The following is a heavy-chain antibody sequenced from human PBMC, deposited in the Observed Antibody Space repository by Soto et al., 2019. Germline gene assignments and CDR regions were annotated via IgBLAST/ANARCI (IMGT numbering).Heavy chain of an antibody. V-gene: IGHV3-48*03. CDR1: GFTFSSYE. D-gene: IGHD1-20*01. CDR3: ARAHITGTNFDY. J-gene: IGHJ4*02. CDR2: ISSSGSTI. Sequence: PGGSLRLSCAASGFTFSSYEMNWVRQAPGKGLEWVSYISSSGSTIYYADSVKGRFTISRDNAKNSLYLQMNSLRAEDTAVYYCARAHITGTNFDYWGQGTLVTVS.